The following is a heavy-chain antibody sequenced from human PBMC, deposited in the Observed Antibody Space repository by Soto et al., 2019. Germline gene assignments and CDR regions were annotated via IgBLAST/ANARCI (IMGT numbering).Heavy chain of an antibody. CDR2: IYHSGST. Sequence: QMQLQESGPGLVKPSGTLSLTCAVSGGSISSRKWWSWVRQPPGKGLEWIGEIYHSGSTNYNPSLKSRVTMSVDKSKNQFSLKLNSVTAADTAVYYCARVWEYSSGWVDYWGQGTLVTVSS. D-gene: IGHD6-19*01. J-gene: IGHJ4*02. CDR3: ARVWEYSSGWVDY. V-gene: IGHV4-4*02. CDR1: GGSISSRKW.